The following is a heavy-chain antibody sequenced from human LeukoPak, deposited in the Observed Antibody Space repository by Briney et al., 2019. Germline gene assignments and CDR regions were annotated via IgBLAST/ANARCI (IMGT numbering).Heavy chain of an antibody. CDR3: ARNSAVATSRSWFDP. CDR2: AYYSGST. D-gene: IGHD6-19*01. Sequence: PSETLSLTCNVSGASMSSNYWSWIRQPPGKGLEWIGYAYYSGSTTYNPSLESRVTISVDTSKNQFSLKLTAVTAADTAVYYCARNSAVATSRSWFDPWGQGTLVTVSS. CDR1: GASMSSNY. J-gene: IGHJ5*02. V-gene: IGHV4-59*08.